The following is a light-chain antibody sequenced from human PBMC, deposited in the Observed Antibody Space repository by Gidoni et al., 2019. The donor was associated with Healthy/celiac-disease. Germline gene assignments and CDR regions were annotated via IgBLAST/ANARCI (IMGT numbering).Light chain of an antibody. Sequence: QSARTQPASVSGAPGQAITISCTGTSSDVGGYNYVSWYQQHPGKAPKLMIYEVSTRPSGVSPRFSGSTSGTPASLTISWLQAADEAAYYCSSYTSRSTSVVFGGGTKLTVL. CDR2: EVS. CDR3: SSYTSRSTSVV. CDR1: SSDVGGYNY. J-gene: IGLJ2*01. V-gene: IGLV2-14*01.